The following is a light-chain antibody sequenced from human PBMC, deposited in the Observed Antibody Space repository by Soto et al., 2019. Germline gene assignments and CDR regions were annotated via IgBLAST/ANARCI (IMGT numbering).Light chain of an antibody. Sequence: QSALTQPSSVSGSPGQSITISCTGSTSDIGGYNYVSWYQQHPGKAPKLLIYDVSYRPSGISDRFSGSKSGNTASLTISGLQPEDEADYYCSSYGDSSTLFGGGTKLTVL. CDR3: SSYGDSSTL. J-gene: IGLJ2*01. CDR1: TSDIGGYNY. V-gene: IGLV2-14*03. CDR2: DVS.